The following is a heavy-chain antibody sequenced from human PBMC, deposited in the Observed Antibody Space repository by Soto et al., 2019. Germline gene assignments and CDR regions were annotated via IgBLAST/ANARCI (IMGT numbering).Heavy chain of an antibody. CDR1: GFKFDDYV. CDR3: ARGICDPAGNSGGSFDF. CDR2: INWNGGST. D-gene: IGHD6-13*01. J-gene: IGHJ4*02. Sequence: GGSLRLSCAASGFKFDDYVMSWVRQIPGKGLEWVSGINWNGGSTGYIESVKGRFTISRDNAKNSLYLQMNNLRVEDTAFYYFARGICDPAGNSGGSFDFWGQGTLVTVSS. V-gene: IGHV3-20*04.